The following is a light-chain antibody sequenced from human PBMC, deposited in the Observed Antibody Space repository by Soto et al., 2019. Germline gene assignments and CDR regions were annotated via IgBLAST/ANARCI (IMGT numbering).Light chain of an antibody. CDR3: AAWDDSLSGWV. CDR1: SSHIGRNT. Sequence: QSVLTQPPSASGTPGQRVTISCSGSSSHIGRNTVNWSQQLPGRAPKLLIYSNNQRPSGVPDRFSGSKSGTSASLAISGLQSEDEADYYCAAWDDSLSGWVFGGGTKVTVL. J-gene: IGLJ3*02. V-gene: IGLV1-44*01. CDR2: SNN.